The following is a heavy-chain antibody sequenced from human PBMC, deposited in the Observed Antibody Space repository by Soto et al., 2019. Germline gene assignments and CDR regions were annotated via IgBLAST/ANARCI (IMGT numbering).Heavy chain of an antibody. D-gene: IGHD3-10*01. V-gene: IGHV3-23*01. CDR2: IFAGGGST. CDR1: GFTFSNYA. J-gene: IGHJ4*02. Sequence: PGGSLRLSCAPSGFTFSNYAMFWVRQAPGKGLEWVSTIFAGGGSTYYADSVKDRFTISRDNSKNILFLQMDSLRAEDTAVYFCAKDLIRGDGYIDFDYWGQGTLVTVS. CDR3: AKDLIRGDGYIDFDY.